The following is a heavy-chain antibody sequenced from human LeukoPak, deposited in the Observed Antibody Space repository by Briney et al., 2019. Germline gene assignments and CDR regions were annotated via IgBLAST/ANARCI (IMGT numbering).Heavy chain of an antibody. CDR3: ARGRHYDYVWGSSYFDY. Sequence: SETLSLTCTVSGGSISSYYWSWIRQPPGKGLEWIGYIYYSGSTNYDPSLKSRVTISVDTSKNQFSLKLSSVTAADTAVYYCARGRHYDYVWGSSYFDYWGQGTLVTVSS. CDR2: IYYSGST. V-gene: IGHV4-59*12. CDR1: GGSISSYY. D-gene: IGHD3-16*01. J-gene: IGHJ4*02.